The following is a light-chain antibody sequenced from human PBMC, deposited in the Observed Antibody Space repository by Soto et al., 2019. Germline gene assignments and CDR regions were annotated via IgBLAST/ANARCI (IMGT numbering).Light chain of an antibody. Sequence: DIVMTQSPGTLSLSPGERATLSCRTSQSISNIYLAWYQQKPGQAPRLLLYDASTRIPVIPDRFSGSGSGTDFTLTISRLEPEDFAVYYCQNYGSSPYAFGQGTKLEI. CDR1: QSISNIY. J-gene: IGKJ2*01. CDR2: DAS. CDR3: QNYGSSPYA. V-gene: IGKV3-20*01.